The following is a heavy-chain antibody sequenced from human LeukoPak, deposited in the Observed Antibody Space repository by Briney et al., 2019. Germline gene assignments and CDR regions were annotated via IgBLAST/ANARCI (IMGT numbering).Heavy chain of an antibody. Sequence: NSGGSLRLSCAASGFTFTNDFMTWVRQAPGKGLEWVGRIKSKTDGGTTDYAAPVKGRFTISRDDSKNTLYLQMNSLKTEDTAVYYCLRQQLDWGQGTLVTVSS. D-gene: IGHD6-13*01. CDR2: IKSKTDGGTT. J-gene: IGHJ4*02. CDR1: GFTFTNDF. CDR3: LRQQLD. V-gene: IGHV3-15*01.